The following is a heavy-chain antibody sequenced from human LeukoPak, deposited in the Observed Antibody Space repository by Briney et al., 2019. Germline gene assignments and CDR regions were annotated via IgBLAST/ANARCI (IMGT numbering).Heavy chain of an antibody. V-gene: IGHV3-11*04. CDR3: ARSIGLTGGGVDV. J-gene: IGHJ6*02. CDR2: ITDSGNTI. D-gene: IGHD3-9*01. Sequence: PGGSLRLSCAASGFTFSDYNMNWVRQAPGKGLEWVSYITDSGNTIHYADYVKGRITISRDNAKNPLYLQMNSLRAEDTAVYYCARSIGLTGGGVDVWGQGTTVTVSS. CDR1: GFTFSDYN.